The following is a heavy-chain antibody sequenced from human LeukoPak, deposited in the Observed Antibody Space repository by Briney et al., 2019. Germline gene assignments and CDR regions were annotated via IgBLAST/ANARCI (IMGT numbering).Heavy chain of an antibody. CDR1: GFTFSDYY. Sequence: GGSLRLSCAASGFTFSDYYMSWIRQAPGKGLEWVSYISSSGSTIYYADSVKGRFTISRDNAKNSLYLQMNSLRAEDTAVYYCARDPYCSGGSCYSVPLYYYGMDIWGQGTTVTVSS. CDR3: ARDPYCSGGSCYSVPLYYYGMDI. CDR2: ISSSGSTI. J-gene: IGHJ6*02. D-gene: IGHD2-15*01. V-gene: IGHV3-11*01.